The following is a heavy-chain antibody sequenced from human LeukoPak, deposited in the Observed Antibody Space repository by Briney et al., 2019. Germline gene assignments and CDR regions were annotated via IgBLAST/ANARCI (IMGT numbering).Heavy chain of an antibody. J-gene: IGHJ4*02. Sequence: PGGSLRLSCAASGFTFDDYAMHWVRQAPGKGLEWVSGISWNSGSIGYADSVKGRFTISRDNSKNTLYLQMNSLRAEDTAVYYCAKEGVGYSSSWLDYWGQGTLVTVSS. CDR3: AKEGVGYSSSWLDY. CDR2: ISWNSGSI. V-gene: IGHV3-9*01. CDR1: GFTFDDYA. D-gene: IGHD6-13*01.